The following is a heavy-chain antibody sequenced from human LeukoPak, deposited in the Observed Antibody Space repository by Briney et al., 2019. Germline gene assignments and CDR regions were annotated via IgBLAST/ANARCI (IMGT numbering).Heavy chain of an antibody. CDR2: INPNSGGT. CDR1: GYTFTGSY. J-gene: IGHJ4*02. V-gene: IGHV1-2*02. CDR3: ARETGYCSGGRCYFIY. Sequence: ASVTVSCKASGYTFTGSYIHWVRQAPGQGLECMGWINPNSGGTSSAQKFQGRVTMTRDTSVSTAYMGLSRLRSDDTALYYCARETGYCSGGRCYFIYWGQGTLVTVSS. D-gene: IGHD2-15*01.